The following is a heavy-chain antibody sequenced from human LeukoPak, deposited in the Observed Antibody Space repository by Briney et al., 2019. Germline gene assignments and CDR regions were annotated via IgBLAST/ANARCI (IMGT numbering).Heavy chain of an antibody. V-gene: IGHV4-31*03. CDR1: GGSISSGRYY. CDR3: ARKGDYVPRGFDP. J-gene: IGHJ5*02. CDR2: IYYSGST. D-gene: IGHD4-17*01. Sequence: PSETLSLTCTVSGGSISSGRYYWSWIRQHPGKGLEWIGYIYYSGSTYYNPSPKSRVTISVDTSKNQFSLKLSSVTAADTAVYYCARKGDYVPRGFDPWGQGTLVTVSS.